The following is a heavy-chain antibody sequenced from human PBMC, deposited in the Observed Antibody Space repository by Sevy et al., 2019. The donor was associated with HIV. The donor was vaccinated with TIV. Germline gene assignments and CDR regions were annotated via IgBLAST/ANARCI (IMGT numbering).Heavy chain of an antibody. CDR3: VKENTVYHFDY. D-gene: IGHD2-2*02. CDR1: GFIFSNYG. J-gene: IGHJ4*02. Sequence: GGSLRLSCAASGFIFSNYGMDWVRQAPGKGLEWVAVISYDGSKKYYADSVKGRFTISRDNSKNTLYLQMNSLRVEDTAVYYGVKENTVYHFDYWGQGILVTVSS. CDR2: ISYDGSKK. V-gene: IGHV3-30*18.